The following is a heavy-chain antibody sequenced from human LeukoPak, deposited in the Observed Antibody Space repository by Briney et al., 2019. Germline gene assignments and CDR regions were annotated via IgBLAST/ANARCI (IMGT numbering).Heavy chain of an antibody. Sequence: GGSLRLSCAASGFTFTIFGLNWVRQAPGKGLEWVSSISSSSSYIYYADSVKGRFTISRDNAKNSLYLQMNSLRAEDTAVYYCASTRPMVRGVILSGMDVWGQGTTVTVSS. CDR3: ASTRPMVRGVILSGMDV. CDR2: ISSSSSYI. V-gene: IGHV3-21*01. D-gene: IGHD3-10*01. J-gene: IGHJ6*02. CDR1: GFTFTIFG.